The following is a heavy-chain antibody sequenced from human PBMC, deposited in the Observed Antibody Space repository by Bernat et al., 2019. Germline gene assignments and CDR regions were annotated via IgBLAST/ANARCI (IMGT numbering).Heavy chain of an antibody. D-gene: IGHD3-16*01. CDR1: GFTVSNNH. V-gene: IGHV3-66*01. Sequence: EVQLVESGGGLVQPGGSLRLSCAVSGFTVSNNHMSWFRQAPGKGLEWVSVLFGGVSPNYADSVMGRFTISSDASKNTLYLQMNSLRAEDTAIYYCGGYGAYSVWGQGALVTVSS. J-gene: IGHJ4*02. CDR3: GGYGAYSV. CDR2: LFGGVSP.